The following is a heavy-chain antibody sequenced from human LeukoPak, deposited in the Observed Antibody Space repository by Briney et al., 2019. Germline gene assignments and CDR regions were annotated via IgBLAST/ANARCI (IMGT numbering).Heavy chain of an antibody. CDR2: IYYSGST. D-gene: IGHD4-11*01. V-gene: IGHV4-59*08. J-gene: IGHJ4*02. Sequence: SETLSLTCTVSGGSISSYYWSWIRQPPGKGLEWIGYIYYSGSTNYNPSLKSRVTISVDTSKNQFSLKLSSVTAADMAVYYCAKKKTDYSYPSSFDYWGQGTLVTVSS. CDR3: AKKKTDYSYPSSFDY. CDR1: GGSISSYY.